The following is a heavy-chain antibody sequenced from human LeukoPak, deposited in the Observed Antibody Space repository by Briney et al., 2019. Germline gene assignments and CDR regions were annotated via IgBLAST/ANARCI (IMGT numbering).Heavy chain of an antibody. D-gene: IGHD3-3*01. J-gene: IGHJ4*02. CDR2: IIPIFGTA. V-gene: IGHV1-69*05. CDR1: GGTFSSYA. CDR3: ARDRFNYDFWSGYYGFDY. Sequence: ASVKVSCKASGGTFSSYAISWVRQAPGQGLEWMGGIIPIFGTANYAQKFQGRVTITTDESTSTAYMELSSLRSEDTAVYYCARDRFNYDFWSGYYGFDYWGQGTLVTVSS.